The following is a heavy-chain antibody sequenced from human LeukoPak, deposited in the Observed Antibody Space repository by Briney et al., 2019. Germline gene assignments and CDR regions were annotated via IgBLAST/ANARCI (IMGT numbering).Heavy chain of an antibody. J-gene: IGHJ1*01. CDR3: ARGQDSSSWYGGVLFQH. D-gene: IGHD6-13*01. CDR2: INHSGST. CDR1: GGSISSSSYY. V-gene: IGHV4-39*07. Sequence: PSETLSLTCTVSGGSISSSSYYWGWIRQPPGKGLEWIGEINHSGSTNYNPSLKSRVTISVDTSKNQFSLKLSSVTAADTAVYYCARGQDSSSWYGGVLFQHWGQGTLVTVSS.